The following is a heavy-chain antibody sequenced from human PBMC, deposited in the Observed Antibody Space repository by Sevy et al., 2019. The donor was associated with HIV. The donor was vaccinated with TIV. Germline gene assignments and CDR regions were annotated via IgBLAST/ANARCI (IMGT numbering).Heavy chain of an antibody. J-gene: IGHJ4*02. Sequence: ASVKVSCKASGYTFNRHGLHWVRQAPAQGLEWMGWTATDTGDTRYSQKFQGRLTITTDTSASNLYMELSSLTSEDTAVYYCAGDNAGSVEFYFDHWGQGTLVTVSS. CDR2: TATDTGDT. CDR1: GYTFNRHG. CDR3: AGDNAGSVEFYFDH. D-gene: IGHD2-8*01. V-gene: IGHV1-3*04.